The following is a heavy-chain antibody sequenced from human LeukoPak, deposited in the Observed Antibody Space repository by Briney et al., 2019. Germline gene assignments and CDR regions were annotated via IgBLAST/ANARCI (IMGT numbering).Heavy chain of an antibody. V-gene: IGHV1-18*01. CDR2: ISVYKGNT. CDR1: GYTFPSYG. Sequence: ASVKVSCKASGYTFPSYGITWVRQAPGQGLEWMGWISVYKGNTNYAQNFQDRVTMTTDTSTNTAYMGLRSLRSDDTAVYYCARDLIRNNYDSSGYYNFGWFDPWGQGTLVTVSS. CDR3: ARDLIRNNYDSSGYYNFGWFDP. D-gene: IGHD3-22*01. J-gene: IGHJ5*02.